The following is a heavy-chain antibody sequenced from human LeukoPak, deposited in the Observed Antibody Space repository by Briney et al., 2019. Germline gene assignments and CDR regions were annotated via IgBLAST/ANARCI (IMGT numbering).Heavy chain of an antibody. V-gene: IGHV3-23*01. CDR3: AKVGSRIREGYIDS. CDR1: GFTFSSYA. J-gene: IGHJ4*02. CDR2: ISGSGGST. D-gene: IGHD1-14*01. Sequence: GGSLRLSCAASGFTFSSYAMSWVRQAPGKGLEWVSAISGSGGSTYYADSVKGRFTISRDNSENTLYLQMNSLRAEDTAVYYCAKVGSRIREGYIDSWGQGTLVTVSS.